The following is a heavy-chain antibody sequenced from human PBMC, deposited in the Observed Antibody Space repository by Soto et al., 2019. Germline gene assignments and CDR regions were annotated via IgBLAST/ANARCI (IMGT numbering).Heavy chain of an antibody. D-gene: IGHD1-26*01. J-gene: IGHJ4*02. CDR1: GCSITISY. CDR2: IYYSGST. CDR3: ARGLLYFDW. V-gene: IGHV4-59*01. Sequence: HVPLPESGPGLVKPSETLSLPCTVSGCSITISYWSWIRHPPGKGLEWIGYIYYSGSTNYNPSLQSRVTISVDTSKNQFSLDMSSVTAADTSGYFCARGLLYFDWWGQRTLVTVAS.